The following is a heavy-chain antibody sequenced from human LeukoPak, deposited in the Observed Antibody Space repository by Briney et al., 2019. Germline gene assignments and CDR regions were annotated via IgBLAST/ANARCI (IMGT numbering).Heavy chain of an antibody. Sequence: NPSETLSLTCTVSGGSISSGDYYWSWIRQPPGKGLEWIGYIYYSGSTYYNPSLKSRVTISVDTSKNQFSLKLSSVTAADTAVYYCARGGIAAAEVSNWFDPWGQGTLVTVSS. CDR1: GGSISSGDYY. J-gene: IGHJ5*02. D-gene: IGHD6-13*01. CDR2: IYYSGST. V-gene: IGHV4-30-4*01. CDR3: ARGGIAAAEVSNWFDP.